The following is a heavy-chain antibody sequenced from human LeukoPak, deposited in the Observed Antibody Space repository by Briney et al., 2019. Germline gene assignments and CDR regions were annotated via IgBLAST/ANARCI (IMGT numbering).Heavy chain of an antibody. CDR3: AKPDCSSTSCYTLDS. CDR1: GFTFSSYW. CDR2: IRYDGSNK. D-gene: IGHD2-2*02. V-gene: IGHV3-30*02. Sequence: GGSLRLSCAASGFTFSSYWMHWVRQAPGKGLEWVAFIRYDGSNKYYADSVKGRFTISRDNSKNTLYLQMNSLRAEDTAVYYCAKPDCSSTSCYTLDSWGQGTLVTVSS. J-gene: IGHJ4*02.